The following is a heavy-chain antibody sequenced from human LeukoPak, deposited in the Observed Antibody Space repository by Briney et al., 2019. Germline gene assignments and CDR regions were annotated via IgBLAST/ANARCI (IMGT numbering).Heavy chain of an antibody. J-gene: IGHJ4*02. CDR3: AKGPSGLLGWGAA. D-gene: IGHD3-10*01. V-gene: IGHV3-23*01. CDR1: GFTFSSYA. CDR2: ISGSGGST. Sequence: GGSLRLSCAASGFTFSSYAMSWVRQAPGKGLEWVSAISGSGGSTYYADSVKGRFTISRDNSKNTLYLQMNSLRAEDTAVYYWAKGPSGLLGWGAAGGQEPLATVP.